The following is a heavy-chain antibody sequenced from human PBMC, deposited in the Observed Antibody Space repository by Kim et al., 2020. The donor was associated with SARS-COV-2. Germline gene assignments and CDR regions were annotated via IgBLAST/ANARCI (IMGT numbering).Heavy chain of an antibody. CDR3: ARVGASVDYYYGMDV. D-gene: IGHD3-10*01. Sequence: SETLSLTCTVSGGSISSYYWSWIRQPPGKGLEWIGYIYYSGSTNYNPSLKSRVTISVDTSKNQFSLKLSSVTAADTAVYYCARVGASVDYYYGMDVWGQGTTVTVSS. V-gene: IGHV4-59*13. J-gene: IGHJ6*02. CDR2: IYYSGST. CDR1: GGSISSYY.